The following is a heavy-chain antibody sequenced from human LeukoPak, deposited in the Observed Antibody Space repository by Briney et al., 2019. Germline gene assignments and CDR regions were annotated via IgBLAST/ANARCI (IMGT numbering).Heavy chain of an antibody. CDR2: IYYSGST. CDR3: ARHFGVVIMLNY. D-gene: IGHD3-3*01. CDR1: GGSISSSSYY. Sequence: SETLSLTCTVSGGSISSSSYYWGWIRQPPGKGLEWIGSIYYSGSTYYNPSLKSRVTISVGTSKNQFSLKLSSVTAADTAVYYCARHFGVVIMLNYWGQGTLVTVSS. V-gene: IGHV4-39*01. J-gene: IGHJ4*02.